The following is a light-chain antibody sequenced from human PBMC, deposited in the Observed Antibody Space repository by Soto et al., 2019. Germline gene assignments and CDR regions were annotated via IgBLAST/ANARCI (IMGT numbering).Light chain of an antibody. CDR2: EVT. CDR3: SSFSNTTSLV. V-gene: IGLV2-14*01. J-gene: IGLJ1*01. Sequence: QSLLTQPASVSGSPGQAITISCTGTSSDVGGYNHVSWYQQRPGKAPKFMIYEVTKRPSGVSHRFSGSQSGNAASLTISGLQAEDEADYYCSSFSNTTSLVFGTGTKVTVL. CDR1: SSDVGGYNH.